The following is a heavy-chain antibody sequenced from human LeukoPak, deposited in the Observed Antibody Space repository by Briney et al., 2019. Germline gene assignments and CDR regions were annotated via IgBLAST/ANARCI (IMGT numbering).Heavy chain of an antibody. D-gene: IGHD6-13*01. CDR1: GGSFLGYY. J-gene: IGHJ6*03. CDR2: INHSGST. CDR3: ERHGRVRIAAANPLRYYYYYMDV. V-gene: IGHV4-34*01. Sequence: SEALPLTCAVCGGSFLGYYWSWMRQPPGKGREGIGEINHSGSTNYNPCLNSRVTISVDPDKNQFSAKLRSVPAADTAVYYCERHGRVRIAAANPLRYYYYYMDVWGKGTTVTVSS.